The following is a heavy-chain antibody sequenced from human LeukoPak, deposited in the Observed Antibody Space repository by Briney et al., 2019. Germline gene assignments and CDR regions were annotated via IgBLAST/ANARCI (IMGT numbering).Heavy chain of an antibody. CDR1: GFRFSTYA. CDR2: ISGSSRHK. Sequence: GGSLRLSCAASGFRFSTYAMSWVRQAPGKGLEWVSSISGSSRHKYYADSVKGRFTISRDNAKNSLYLQMNSLRAEDTAVYYCARTANFAAGYYIDYWGQGTLVTVSS. V-gene: IGHV3-21*01. CDR3: ARTANFAAGYYIDY. D-gene: IGHD6-13*01. J-gene: IGHJ4*02.